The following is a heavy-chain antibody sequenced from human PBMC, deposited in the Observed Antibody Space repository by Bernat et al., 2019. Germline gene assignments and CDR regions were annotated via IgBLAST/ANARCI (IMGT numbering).Heavy chain of an antibody. CDR1: GGSVSSRSYY. D-gene: IGHD3-10*01. J-gene: IGHJ3*02. V-gene: IGHV4-39*01. CDR3: ARHSYGSGASSGPNGFHM. CDR2: IFYDGTI. Sequence: QLQLQESGPGLVRPSETLSLTCTVSGGSVSSRSYYWGWIRQSPGKGLDWIGSIFYDGTIYYNPSLKSRATISVDTSKSQFSLKLTSMTAEDTAVYYCARHSYGSGASSGPNGFHMWGQGTMVTVSS.